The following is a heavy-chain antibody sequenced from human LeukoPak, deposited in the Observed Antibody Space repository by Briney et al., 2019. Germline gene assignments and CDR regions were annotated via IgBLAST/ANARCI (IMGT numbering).Heavy chain of an antibody. CDR2: ISASGGST. V-gene: IGHV3-23*01. CDR3: ARHYRIAAAGTPLGWFDP. J-gene: IGHJ5*02. Sequence: GGSLRLSCAASGFTFSSYAMSWVRQAPGKGLEWVSAISASGGSTYYADSVKGRFTISRDNSKNTLYLQMNSLRAEDTAVYYCARHYRIAAAGTPLGWFDPWGQGTLVTVSS. CDR1: GFTFSSYA. D-gene: IGHD6-13*01.